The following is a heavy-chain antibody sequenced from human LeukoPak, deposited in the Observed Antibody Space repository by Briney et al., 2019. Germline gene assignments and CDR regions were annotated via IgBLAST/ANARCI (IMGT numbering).Heavy chain of an antibody. J-gene: IGHJ4*01. D-gene: IGHD3-9*01. CDR2: IRKKANSYTT. CDR3: ARGSLSGRPHFDY. Sequence: PGGSLRLSCAASGFTVSTYDMYWVRQAPGKGLEWVGRIRKKANSYTTEYAASVKGRFTISRDDSKNSLYLQMNSLKTEDTAVYYCARGSLSGRPHFDYWGQGTLVAVSS. V-gene: IGHV3-72*01. CDR1: GFTVSTYD.